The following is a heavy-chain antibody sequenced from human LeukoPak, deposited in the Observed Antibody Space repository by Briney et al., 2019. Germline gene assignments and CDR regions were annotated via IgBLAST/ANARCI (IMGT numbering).Heavy chain of an antibody. V-gene: IGHV1-18*01. D-gene: IGHD3-3*01. CDR1: GYTFTSYG. CDR3: ARGLITIFGVASFDP. Sequence: ASVTVSCKASGYTFTSYGISWVRQAPGQGLEWMGWISAYNGNTNYAQKLQGRVTMTTDTSTSTAYMELRSLRSDDTAVYYCARGLITIFGVASFDPWGQGTLVTVSS. CDR2: ISAYNGNT. J-gene: IGHJ5*02.